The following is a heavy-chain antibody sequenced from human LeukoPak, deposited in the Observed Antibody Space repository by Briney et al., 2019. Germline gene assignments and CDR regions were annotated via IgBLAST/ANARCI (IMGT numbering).Heavy chain of an antibody. D-gene: IGHD5-18*01. CDR2: IYPGDSDT. Sequence: GESLKISCKGSGYTFTNYWIAWVRQMPEKGLEWMGLIYPGDSDTRYSPSFQGQVTISADKSISTAYLRWSSLKASDTAMYYCASLYSYGPVGWFDPWGQGTLVTVSS. CDR1: GYTFTNYW. V-gene: IGHV5-51*01. CDR3: ASLYSYGPVGWFDP. J-gene: IGHJ5*02.